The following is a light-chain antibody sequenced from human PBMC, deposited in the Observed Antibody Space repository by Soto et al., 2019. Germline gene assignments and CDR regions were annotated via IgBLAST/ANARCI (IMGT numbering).Light chain of an antibody. J-gene: IGKJ1*01. CDR1: ESVGRY. Sequence: VFAQSPATLSLSPGERATLSCRASESVGRYLAWYRQIPGQAPRLLIYDASNRATGVPDRFSGGGSGTDFTLTISSLEPEDFAVYYCQQRSNWPPWTFGQGTKVDIK. CDR2: DAS. V-gene: IGKV3-11*01. CDR3: QQRSNWPPWT.